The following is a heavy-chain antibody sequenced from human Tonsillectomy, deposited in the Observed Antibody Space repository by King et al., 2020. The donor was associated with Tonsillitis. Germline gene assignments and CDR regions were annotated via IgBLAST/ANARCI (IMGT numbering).Heavy chain of an antibody. CDR1: GYTFTGYY. J-gene: IGHJ4*02. D-gene: IGHD3-22*01. Sequence: VQLVESGAEVKKPGASVKVSCTASGYTFTGYYMHWVRQAPGQGLEWMGRINPNSGGTNYAQKFQGRVTMTRDTSISTAYMELSRLRSDDTAVYYCARGVVGYYYDSSGYYSYFDYWGQGTLVTVSS. V-gene: IGHV1-2*06. CDR3: ARGVVGYYYDSSGYYSYFDY. CDR2: INPNSGGT.